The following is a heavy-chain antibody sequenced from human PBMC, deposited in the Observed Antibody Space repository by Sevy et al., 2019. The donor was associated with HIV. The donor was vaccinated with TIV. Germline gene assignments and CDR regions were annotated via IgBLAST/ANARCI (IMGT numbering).Heavy chain of an antibody. CDR1: VFTFSSYA. D-gene: IGHD6-13*01. CDR3: AKADGSGYSSSWTGDYYFDY. Sequence: GGSLRLSCAASVFTFSSYAMSWVRQAPGKGLEWVSAISGSGGSTYYADSVKGRFTISRDNSKNTLYLQMNSLRAEDTAVYYCAKADGSGYSSSWTGDYYFDYWGQGTLVTVSS. J-gene: IGHJ4*02. V-gene: IGHV3-23*01. CDR2: ISGSGGST.